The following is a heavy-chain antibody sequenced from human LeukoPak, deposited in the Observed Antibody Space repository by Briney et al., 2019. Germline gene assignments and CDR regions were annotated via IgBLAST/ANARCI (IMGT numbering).Heavy chain of an antibody. CDR3: AKDMRHDYCEGRGFDY. Sequence: GRSLRLCCAASGFTFDDYAMHWVRQAPGKGLEWVSGISWNSGSIGYADSVKGRFTISRDNAKNSLYLQMNGLRAEDTALYYCAKDMRHDYCEGRGFDYWGQGTLVTVSS. J-gene: IGHJ4*02. D-gene: IGHD4-17*01. V-gene: IGHV3-9*01. CDR1: GFTFDDYA. CDR2: ISWNSGSI.